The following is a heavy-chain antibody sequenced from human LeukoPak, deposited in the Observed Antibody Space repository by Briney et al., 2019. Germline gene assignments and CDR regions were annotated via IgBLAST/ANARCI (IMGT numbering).Heavy chain of an antibody. CDR2: INPKSGGT. Sequence: ASVKVSCKASGNTFIGHYLHWVRQAPGQGLEWMGWINPKSGGTNFSPKFQDRVTMTRDTSISTAYMQLGRLRPDDTAVYYCARDGGGVVAADYYFESWGQGTLVTVSS. J-gene: IGHJ4*02. D-gene: IGHD6-13*01. V-gene: IGHV1-2*02. CDR1: GNTFIGHY. CDR3: ARDGGGVVAADYYFES.